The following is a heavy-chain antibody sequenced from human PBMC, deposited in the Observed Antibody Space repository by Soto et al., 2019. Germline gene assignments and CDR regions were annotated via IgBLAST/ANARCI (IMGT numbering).Heavy chain of an antibody. CDR1: GFSLSNARMG. J-gene: IGHJ3*02. CDR2: IFSNDEK. V-gene: IGHV2-26*01. CDR3: ARIGQDYYGSGSLAFDI. Sequence: QVTFKESGPVLVKPTETLTLTCTVSGFSLSNARMGVSWIRQPPGKALEWLAHIFSNDEKSYSTSLKSRLTISKXXSXSXXVLTMTNMDPVDTATYYCARIGQDYYGSGSLAFDIWGQGTMVTVSS. D-gene: IGHD3-10*01.